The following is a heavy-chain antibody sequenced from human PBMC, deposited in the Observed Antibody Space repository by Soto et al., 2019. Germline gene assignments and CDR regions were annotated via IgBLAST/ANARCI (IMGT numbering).Heavy chain of an antibody. CDR1: GFTFSSDW. V-gene: IGHV3-74*01. CDR2: INSDGSST. D-gene: IGHD1-1*01. Sequence: PGGSLRLSCAASGFTFSSDWMHWVRQAPGKVLVWVSRINSDGSSTSYADSVKGRFTISRDNAKNTLYLQMNSLRAEDTAVYYCAREGGTTGRYYYGMDVWGQGTTVTVYS. J-gene: IGHJ6*02. CDR3: AREGGTTGRYYYGMDV.